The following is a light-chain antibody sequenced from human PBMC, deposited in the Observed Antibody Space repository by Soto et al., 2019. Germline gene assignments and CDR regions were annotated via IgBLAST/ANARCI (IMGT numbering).Light chain of an antibody. CDR3: QQYGSSPVA. V-gene: IGKV3-20*01. CDR1: QSVSSSY. J-gene: IGKJ2*01. Sequence: EIVLTQSPGTLSLSPGERATLSCRASQSVSSSYLAWYQQKPGQAPRLLIYGASSRDTGIPDRFSGSGYGTDFTLTISRLEPEDFAVYYCQQYGSSPVAFGEGTKIEIK. CDR2: GAS.